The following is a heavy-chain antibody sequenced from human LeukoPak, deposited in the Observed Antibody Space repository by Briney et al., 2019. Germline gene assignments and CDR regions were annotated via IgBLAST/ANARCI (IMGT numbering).Heavy chain of an antibody. J-gene: IGHJ4*02. CDR3: VKGIVVVTARAFDY. D-gene: IGHD2-21*02. Sequence: PGGSLRLSCSASGFTFSSYAMHWVRQAPGKGLEYVSAISSNGGSTYYADSVKGRFTISRDNSKNTLYLQMSSLRPEDTSVYYSVKGIVVVTARAFDYWGQGTLVTVSS. V-gene: IGHV3-64D*06. CDR1: GFTFSSYA. CDR2: ISSNGGST.